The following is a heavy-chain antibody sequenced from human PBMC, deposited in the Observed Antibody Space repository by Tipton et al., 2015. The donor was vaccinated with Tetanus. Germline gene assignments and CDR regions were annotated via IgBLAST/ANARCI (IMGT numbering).Heavy chain of an antibody. J-gene: IGHJ4*02. D-gene: IGHD6-19*01. CDR1: GYTFTDYY. CDR3: ARDRAYSSGWSTQNDY. Sequence: QSGPEVKKPGASVKVSCKASGYTFTDYYMHWVRQAPGQGLEWMGRINPNSGGTNSAQKFQGRVTMTRDTSISTAYMELRSLRSDDTAVYYCARDRAYSSGWSTQNDYWGQGTLVTVSS. V-gene: IGHV1-2*06. CDR2: INPNSGGT.